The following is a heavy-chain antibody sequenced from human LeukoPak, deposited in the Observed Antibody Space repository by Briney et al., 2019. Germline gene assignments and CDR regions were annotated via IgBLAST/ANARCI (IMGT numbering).Heavy chain of an antibody. CDR1: GFTFSSYW. J-gene: IGHJ4*02. D-gene: IGHD1-20*01. V-gene: IGHV3-7*05. CDR3: ATSNWNYYDH. CDR2: IKQDGPET. Sequence: LSRGSLRLSCGASGFTFSSYWMSWVRQAPGKGLGWVANIKQDGPETYYVDSVKGRCTITRENAKNSLYLQMNSLRAEDTAVYYCATSNWNYYDHWGQGTLVTVSS.